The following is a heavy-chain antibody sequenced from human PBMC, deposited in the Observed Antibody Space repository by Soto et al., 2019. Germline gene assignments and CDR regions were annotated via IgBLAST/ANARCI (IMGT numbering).Heavy chain of an antibody. Sequence: ASVKVSCKASGYTFTGYYMHWVRQAPGQGLEWMGWINPNSGGTNYAQNFQGRVTMTRDTSISTAHMEVHGLTSDDTAVYYCARVGLHNWNYFDYWGQGTLVTVSS. CDR3: ARVGLHNWNYFDY. D-gene: IGHD1-20*01. V-gene: IGHV1-2*02. J-gene: IGHJ4*02. CDR2: INPNSGGT. CDR1: GYTFTGYY.